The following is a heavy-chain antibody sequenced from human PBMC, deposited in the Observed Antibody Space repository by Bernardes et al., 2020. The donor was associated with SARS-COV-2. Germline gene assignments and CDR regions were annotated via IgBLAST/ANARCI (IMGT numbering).Heavy chain of an antibody. V-gene: IGHV1-18*01. J-gene: IGHJ4*02. CDR1: GYTFTSNG. CDR3: ARAPRISRADL. D-gene: IGHD3-10*01. Sequence: ASVKVSCQASGYTFTSNGMVWVRQAPGQGLEWMGWINPLNGNVKYAQKFQGRLTLTIDTSTATSFMEMRSLTSDDTAKYYCARAPRISRADLWGQGTLVIVSS. CDR2: INPLNGNV.